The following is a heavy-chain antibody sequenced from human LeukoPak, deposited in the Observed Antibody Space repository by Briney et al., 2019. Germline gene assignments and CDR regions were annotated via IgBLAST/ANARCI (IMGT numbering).Heavy chain of an antibody. J-gene: IGHJ4*02. Sequence: GGSLRLSCAASGFTFSSYAMHWVRQAPGKGLEWVAVISYDGSNKYYADSVKGRFTISRDNSKNTLYLQMNSLRAEDTAVCYCARGPYSGKPIGYWGQGTLVTVSS. CDR1: GFTFSSYA. CDR3: ARGPYSGKPIGY. V-gene: IGHV3-30-3*01. CDR2: ISYDGSNK. D-gene: IGHD1-26*01.